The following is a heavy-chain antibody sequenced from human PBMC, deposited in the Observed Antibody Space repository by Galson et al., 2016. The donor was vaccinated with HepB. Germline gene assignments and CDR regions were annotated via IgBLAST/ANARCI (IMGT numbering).Heavy chain of an antibody. J-gene: IGHJ4*02. D-gene: IGHD6-6*01. CDR2: IYHTGST. CDR1: GGSVSSGGYS. V-gene: IGHV4-30-2*01. CDR3: ARGLFEDSNTPLDY. Sequence: TLSLTCAVSGGSVSSGGYSWTWIRQPPGKGLEWIGYIYHTGSTYYKPSLKSRVTISVDRSKNQFSLKLTSVTAADTAVYYCARGLFEDSNTPLDYWGQGTLVTVSS.